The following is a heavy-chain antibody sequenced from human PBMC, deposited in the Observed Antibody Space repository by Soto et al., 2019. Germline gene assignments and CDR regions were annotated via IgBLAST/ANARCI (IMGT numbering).Heavy chain of an antibody. J-gene: IGHJ4*02. CDR2: ISGSGGST. Sequence: GGSLRLSCAASGFTFSSYAMSWVRQAPGKGLEWVSAISGSGGSTYYADSVKGRFTISRDNSKNTLYLQMNSLRAEDTAVYYCAKDPQDIVVVVAAISFDYWGQGTLVTVSS. CDR1: GFTFSSYA. CDR3: AKDPQDIVVVVAAISFDY. V-gene: IGHV3-23*01. D-gene: IGHD2-15*01.